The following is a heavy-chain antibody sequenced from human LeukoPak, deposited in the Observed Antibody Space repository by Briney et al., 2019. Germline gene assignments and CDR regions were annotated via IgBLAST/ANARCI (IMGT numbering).Heavy chain of an antibody. V-gene: IGHV3-33*01. CDR2: IWYDGSNK. Sequence: GGSLRLSCAASGFTFSSYGMHWVRQAPGKGLEWVAVIWYDGSNKYYADSVKGRFTISRDNSKNTLYLQMNSLRAEGTAVYYCATYYYDTLGDYWGQGTLVTVSS. D-gene: IGHD3-22*01. CDR3: ATYYYDTLGDY. J-gene: IGHJ4*02. CDR1: GFTFSSYG.